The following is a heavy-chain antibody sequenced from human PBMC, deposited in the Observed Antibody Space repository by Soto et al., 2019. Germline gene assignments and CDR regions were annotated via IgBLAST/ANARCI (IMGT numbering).Heavy chain of an antibody. CDR1: GYSSASYW. V-gene: IGHV5-51*01. Sequence: PGASLKISCQGSGYSSASYWIGWVRPMPGKHLEWMGIIYPGDSDTRYSPSFQGQVTISADKSLRTAYLQWTSLKASDPALYYYARTCSFSLGVYCDRMDVCAQGTSDPGSS. J-gene: IGHJ6*02. D-gene: IGHD3-3*01. CDR3: ARTCSFSLGVYCDRMDV. CDR2: IYPGDSDT.